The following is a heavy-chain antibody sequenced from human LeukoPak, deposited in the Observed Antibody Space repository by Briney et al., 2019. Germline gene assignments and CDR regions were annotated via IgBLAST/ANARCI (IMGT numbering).Heavy chain of an antibody. CDR3: AREARATDYYDSSGYYGGD. Sequence: ASVKVSCKASGYTFTSYGISWVRQAPGQGLEWMGWISAYNGNTNYAQKFQGRVTMTRDTSISTAYMELSRLRSDDTAVYYCAREARATDYYDSSGYYGGDWGQGTLVTVSS. CDR2: ISAYNGNT. J-gene: IGHJ4*02. D-gene: IGHD3-22*01. V-gene: IGHV1-18*01. CDR1: GYTFTSYG.